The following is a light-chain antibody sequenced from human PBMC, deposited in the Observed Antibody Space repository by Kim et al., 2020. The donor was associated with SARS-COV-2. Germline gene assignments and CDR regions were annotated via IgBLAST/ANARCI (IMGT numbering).Light chain of an antibody. J-gene: IGKJ3*01. V-gene: IGKV1-33*01. CDR2: DAS. CDR1: QNIRNY. CDR3: QQYNNLPFT. Sequence: ASVGDRVTITCRASQNIRNYLNWYQQKPGKAPKLLIYDASNVETGVPSRCSGSGSGTDFTFTISSLQPEDIATYYCQQYNNLPFTFGPGTKVDIK.